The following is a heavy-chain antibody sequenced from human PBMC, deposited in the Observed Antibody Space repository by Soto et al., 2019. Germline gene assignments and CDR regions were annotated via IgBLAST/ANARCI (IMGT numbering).Heavy chain of an antibody. CDR3: ASHNDFSPHY. V-gene: IGHV4-59*08. CDR2: IYYSGNT. Sequence: QVQLQESGPGLVKPSDTLSLTCTVSGDSINSDYWSWIRQPPGKGLEWIGWIYYSGNTKYNPSLQGRVTISLDTSKNQFSLKLNSVTAADTAVYYCASHNDFSPHYRGQGTLVSVSS. CDR1: GDSINSDY. D-gene: IGHD3-3*01. J-gene: IGHJ4*02.